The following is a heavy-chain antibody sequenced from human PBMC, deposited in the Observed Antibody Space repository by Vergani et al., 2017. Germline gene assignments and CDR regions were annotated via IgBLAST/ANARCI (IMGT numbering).Heavy chain of an antibody. D-gene: IGHD2-2*01. CDR1: GFTFSSYA. Sequence: EVQLLESGGGLVQPGGSLTLSCAASGFTFSSYAMSWVRQAPGKGLEWVSTISGSGGSTYYADSVKGRFTISRDNSKNTLYLQMNSLRAEDPAVYFCAKRPAAGIDSWGQGTLVTVSS. CDR3: AKRPAAGIDS. CDR2: ISGSGGST. J-gene: IGHJ4*02. V-gene: IGHV3-23*01.